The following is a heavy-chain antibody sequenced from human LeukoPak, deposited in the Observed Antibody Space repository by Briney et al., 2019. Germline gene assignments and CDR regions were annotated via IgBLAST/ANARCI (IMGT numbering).Heavy chain of an antibody. CDR2: IIPTLDIA. CDR1: GDTFSSYA. CDR3: ARDGMYSGGPSRN. Sequence: GASVKVSCKASGDTFSSYAINWVRQAPGQGPHWMGRIIPTLDIANYAQKLQGRVTMTTDTSTSTAYMELRSLRSDDTAIYYCARDGMYSGGPSRNWGQGTLVTVSS. J-gene: IGHJ4*02. V-gene: IGHV1-69*04. D-gene: IGHD6-19*01.